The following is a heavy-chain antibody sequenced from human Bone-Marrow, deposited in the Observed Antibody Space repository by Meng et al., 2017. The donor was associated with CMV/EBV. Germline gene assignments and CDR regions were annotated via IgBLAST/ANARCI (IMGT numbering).Heavy chain of an antibody. D-gene: IGHD6-19*01. J-gene: IGHJ4*02. V-gene: IGHV3-23*03. CDR3: VKCDLVTRRALAVPSGE. Sequence: GESLKISCVASDFIFSKYAISWVRQAPGKGLDWVSYVYSGGSGTYYAGSVKGRFTISRDDSTNTLYLQMNSLRAEDTAVYFCVKCDLVTRRALAVPSGEWGQGTLVTVSS. CDR1: DFIFSKYA. CDR2: VYSGGSGT.